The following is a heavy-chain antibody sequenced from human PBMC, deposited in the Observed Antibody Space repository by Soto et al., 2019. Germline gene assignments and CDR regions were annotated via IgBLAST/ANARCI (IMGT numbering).Heavy chain of an antibody. V-gene: IGHV1-2*02. CDR1: GYTFTGYY. J-gene: IGHJ5*02. CDR2: INPNSGGT. Sequence: GASVKVSCKASGYTFTGYYMHWVRQAPGQGLEWMGWINPNSGGTNYAQKFQGRVTMTRDTSISTAYMELSRLRSDDTAVYYCARAGMSGYSYYNWFDPWGQGTLVTVSS. D-gene: IGHD5-18*01. CDR3: ARAGMSGYSYYNWFDP.